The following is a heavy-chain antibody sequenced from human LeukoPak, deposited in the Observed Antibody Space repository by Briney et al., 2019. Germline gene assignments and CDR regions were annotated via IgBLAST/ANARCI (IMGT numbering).Heavy chain of an antibody. Sequence: ASETLSLTCAVYGGSFSDYFWGWIRQPPGKGLEWIGEINLSGRTYYNPSLKSRVTISVDTSKNQFSLNLSSVTAADTAVYYCARDVVVVPAAIHYGMDVWGQGTTVTVSS. J-gene: IGHJ6*02. CDR2: INLSGRT. V-gene: IGHV4-34*01. CDR3: ARDVVVVPAAIHYGMDV. D-gene: IGHD2-2*01. CDR1: GGSFSDYF.